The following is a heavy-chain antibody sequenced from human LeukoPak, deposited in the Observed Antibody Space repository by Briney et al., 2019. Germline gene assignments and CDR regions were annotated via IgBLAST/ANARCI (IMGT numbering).Heavy chain of an antibody. D-gene: IGHD5-18*01. J-gene: IGHJ4*02. V-gene: IGHV4-31*03. Sequence: SQTLSLTCTVSGGSISSGGYYWSWIRQHPGQGLEWIGYIYYSGSTYYNPSLKSRVTISVDTSKNQFSLKLSSMTAADTAVYYCARGHIQLWLPHLDYWGQGTLVTVSS. CDR3: ARGHIQLWLPHLDY. CDR1: GGSISSGGYY. CDR2: IYYSGST.